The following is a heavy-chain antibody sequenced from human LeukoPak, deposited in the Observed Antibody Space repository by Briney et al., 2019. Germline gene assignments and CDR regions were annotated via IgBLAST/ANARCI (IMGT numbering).Heavy chain of an antibody. CDR3: ARDYDFWSGYYWDY. D-gene: IGHD3-3*01. CDR2: INPNSGGT. Sequence: GASVKVSCXASGYTFTGYYMHWVRQAPGQGLEWMGRINPNSGGTNYAQKFQGRVTMTRDTSISTAYMELSRLRSDDTAVYYCARDYDFWSGYYWDYWGQGTLVTVSS. V-gene: IGHV1-2*06. J-gene: IGHJ4*02. CDR1: GYTFTGYY.